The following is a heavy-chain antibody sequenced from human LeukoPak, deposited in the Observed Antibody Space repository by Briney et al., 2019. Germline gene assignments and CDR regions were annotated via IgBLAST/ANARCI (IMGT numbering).Heavy chain of an antibody. V-gene: IGHV3-21*01. CDR2: ISSSSSYI. Sequence: PGGSLRLSCAASGFTFSSYSMNWVRQAPGKGLEWVSSISSSSSYIYYADSVKGRFTISRDNAKNSLYLQMNSLRAEDTAVYYCASSIVGAIVDYWGQGTLVTVSP. J-gene: IGHJ4*02. CDR3: ASSIVGAIVDY. CDR1: GFTFSSYS. D-gene: IGHD1-26*01.